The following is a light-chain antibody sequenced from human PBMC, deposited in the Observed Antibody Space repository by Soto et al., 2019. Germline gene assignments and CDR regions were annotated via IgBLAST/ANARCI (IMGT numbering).Light chain of an antibody. CDR3: QQRSNWSSIT. CDR1: QSVSSY. J-gene: IGKJ5*01. CDR2: DAS. Sequence: EIVLTQSPATLSLSPGERATLSCRASQSVSSYLAWYQQKPGQAPRLLIYDASNRATGIPARFSGSGSGTDFTRTISSLEPEDFAVYSCQQRSNWSSITFGQGTRLEIK. V-gene: IGKV3-11*01.